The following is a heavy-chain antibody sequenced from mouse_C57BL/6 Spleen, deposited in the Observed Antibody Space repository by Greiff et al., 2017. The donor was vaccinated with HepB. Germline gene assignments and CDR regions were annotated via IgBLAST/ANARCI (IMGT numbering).Heavy chain of an antibody. CDR2: IYPGDGDT. D-gene: IGHD2-3*01. V-gene: IGHV1-80*01. CDR3: ARKEAYDGYLTAGFDV. CDR1: GYAFSSYW. J-gene: IGHJ1*03. Sequence: QVQLQQSGAELVKPGASVKISCKASGYAFSSYWMNWVKQRPGKGLEWIGQIYPGDGDTNYNGKFKGKATLTADKSSSTAYMQLSSLTSEDSAVYFCARKEAYDGYLTAGFDVWGTGTTVTVSS.